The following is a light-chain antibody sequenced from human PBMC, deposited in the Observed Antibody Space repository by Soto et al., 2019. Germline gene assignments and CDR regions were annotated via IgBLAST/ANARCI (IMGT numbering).Light chain of an antibody. CDR3: QQLNSYPLT. Sequence: DIQMTQSPSSLSASVVDRVTITFRASQSISSYLNWYQQQPGKAPKLLISGASSLQSGVPSKFSGSGSGTEFTLTISSLQPEDFATYYCQQLNSYPLTFGGGTKVDIK. J-gene: IGKJ4*01. CDR1: QSISSY. V-gene: IGKV1-39*01. CDR2: GAS.